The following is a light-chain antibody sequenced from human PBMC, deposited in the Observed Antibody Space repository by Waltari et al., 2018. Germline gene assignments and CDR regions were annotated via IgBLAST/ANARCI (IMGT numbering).Light chain of an antibody. Sequence: QLVLTQSPSASASLGASVKLTCTLSSGHSSNIIAWLQQHPGKGPRYLMKVNSDGSHRKGDEIPDRCSGSSAGAERYLTISSLQSEDEADYCCETGGHGTWVFGGGTKLTVL. CDR2: VNSDGSH. V-gene: IGLV4-69*01. J-gene: IGLJ3*02. CDR3: ETGGHGTWV. CDR1: SGHSSNI.